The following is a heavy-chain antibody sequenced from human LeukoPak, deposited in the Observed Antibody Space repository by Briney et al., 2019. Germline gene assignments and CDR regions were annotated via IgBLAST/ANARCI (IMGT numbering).Heavy chain of an antibody. CDR2: IRYDGSNK. CDR1: GFTFSSYG. V-gene: IGHV3-30*02. J-gene: IGHJ3*02. Sequence: QPGGSLRLSCAASGFTFSSYGMHWVRQAPGKGLEWVAFIRYDGSNKYYADSMKGRFTISRDISKNTLYLQMNSLRAEDTAVYYCARDSSPYESNIYWDAFDIWGQGTMVTVSS. D-gene: IGHD3-22*01. CDR3: ARDSSPYESNIYWDAFDI.